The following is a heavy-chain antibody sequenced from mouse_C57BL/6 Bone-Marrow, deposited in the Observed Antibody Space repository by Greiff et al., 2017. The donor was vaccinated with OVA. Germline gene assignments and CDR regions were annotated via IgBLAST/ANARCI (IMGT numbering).Heavy chain of an antibody. J-gene: IGHJ4*01. Sequence: EVKVEESGGGLVQPKGSLKLSCAASGFSFNTYAMNWVRQAPGKGLEWVARIRSKSNNYATYYADSVKDRFTISRDDSESMLYLQMNNLKTEDTAMYYCVRRDYYDYYAMDYWGQGTSVTVSS. V-gene: IGHV10-1*01. CDR2: IRSKSNNYAT. CDR1: GFSFNTYA. D-gene: IGHD1-1*01. CDR3: VRRDYYDYYAMDY.